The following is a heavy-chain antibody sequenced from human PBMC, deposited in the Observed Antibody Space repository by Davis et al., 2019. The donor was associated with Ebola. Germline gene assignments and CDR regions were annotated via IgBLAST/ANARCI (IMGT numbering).Heavy chain of an antibody. CDR1: GGSFSGYY. J-gene: IGHJ6*02. CDR2: TNNSGST. CDR3: ARVRRKYYYGMDV. V-gene: IGHV4-34*01. Sequence: SETLSLTCAVYGGSFSGYYWSCIRQPPGKALAWIGETNNSGSTNYNPSLKSRVTISVDTSKNQFSLKLSSVTAADTAVYYCARVRRKYYYGMDVWGQGTTVTVSS.